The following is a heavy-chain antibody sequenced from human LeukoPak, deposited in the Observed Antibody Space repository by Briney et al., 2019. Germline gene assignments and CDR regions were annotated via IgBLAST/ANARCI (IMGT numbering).Heavy chain of an antibody. CDR1: GGSISSGSYY. V-gene: IGHV4-61*02. CDR3: ARSTDYYFYMDV. Sequence: SETLSLTCTVSGGSISSGSYYWRWSRRPAGKGLEWIGRIYTSGSTNYNPSLKSRVTISVDTSKNQFSLKLSSVTAADTAVYYCARSTDYYFYMDVWGKGTTVTVSS. CDR2: IYTSGST. J-gene: IGHJ6*03.